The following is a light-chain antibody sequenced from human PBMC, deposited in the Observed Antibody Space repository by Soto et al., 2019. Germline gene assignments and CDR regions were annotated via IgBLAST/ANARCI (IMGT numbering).Light chain of an antibody. V-gene: IGKV3-11*01. Sequence: EIVLRQSPATLSLSPGERATLSCRASQSVGSSLAWYQQKPGQAPRLLIYDASTRATGIPARFSGSGSGTDCTLTISSREPEDFAFYYCQQRTNWPLTFGGGTKVEIK. CDR2: DAS. CDR3: QQRTNWPLT. J-gene: IGKJ4*01. CDR1: QSVGSS.